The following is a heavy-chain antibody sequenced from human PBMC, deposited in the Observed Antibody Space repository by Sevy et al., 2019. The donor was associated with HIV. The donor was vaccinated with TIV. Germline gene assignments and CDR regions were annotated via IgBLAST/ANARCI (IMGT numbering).Heavy chain of an antibody. CDR3: TRNGGAFDNGFDP. CDR2: ISSSGSSI. V-gene: IGHV3-48*04. D-gene: IGHD2-8*01. Sequence: GSLRLSCAASGFTFSSYGMHWVRQAPGKGLEWVSKISSSGSSIYYADSVKGRFTISRDNAKNSLNLQMNSLRAEDTAVYYCTRNGGAFDNGFDPWGQGTLVTVSS. CDR1: GFTFSSYG. J-gene: IGHJ5*02.